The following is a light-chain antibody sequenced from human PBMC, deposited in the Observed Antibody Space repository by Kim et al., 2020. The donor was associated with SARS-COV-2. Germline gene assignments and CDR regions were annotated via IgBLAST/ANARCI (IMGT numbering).Light chain of an antibody. CDR3: QQYNTYPIT. V-gene: IGKV1D-16*01. J-gene: IGKJ5*01. CDR1: QGISSW. Sequence: DIQMTQSPSSLSASVGDRVTITCRASQGISSWLAWYQQKPEKAPKSLIYDASSLQSGVPSRFSGSGSGTEFTLTITSLQPEEFATYYCQQYNTYPITFGQGTRLEIK. CDR2: DAS.